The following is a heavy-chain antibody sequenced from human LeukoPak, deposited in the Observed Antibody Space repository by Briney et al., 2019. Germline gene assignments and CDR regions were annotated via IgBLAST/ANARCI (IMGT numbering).Heavy chain of an antibody. CDR3: ARVYYYGSGSYAFDY. V-gene: IGHV3-53*04. CDR1: GFTVSSNY. Sequence: GGSLRLSCAASGFTVSSNYMSWVRQAPGKGLEWVSVIYSGGSTYYADSVKGRFTISRHNSKNTLYLQMNSLRAEDTAVYYCARVYYYGSGSYAFDYWGQGTLVTVSS. CDR2: IYSGGST. D-gene: IGHD3-10*01. J-gene: IGHJ4*02.